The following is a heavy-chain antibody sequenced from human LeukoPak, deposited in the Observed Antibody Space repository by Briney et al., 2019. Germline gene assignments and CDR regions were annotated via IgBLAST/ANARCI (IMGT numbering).Heavy chain of an antibody. CDR1: GESFSGYY. CDR2: IYTSGST. CDR3: ARTGGSFYFYYYMDV. Sequence: SETLSLTCAVYGESFSGYYWSWIRQPAGKGLEWIGRIYTSGSTNYNPSLKSRVAMSVDTSKNQFSLKLSSVTAADTAVYYCARTGGSFYFYYYMDVWGKGTTVTVSS. V-gene: IGHV4-59*10. J-gene: IGHJ6*03. D-gene: IGHD1-26*01.